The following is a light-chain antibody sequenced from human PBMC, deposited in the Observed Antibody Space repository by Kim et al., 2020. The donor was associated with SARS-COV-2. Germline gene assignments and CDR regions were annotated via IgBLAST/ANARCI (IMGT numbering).Light chain of an antibody. J-gene: IGKJ1*01. CDR3: QQYYSTPPKT. Sequence: DIVMTQSPDSLAVSLGERATINCKSSQSVLSSSNNKNYLAWYQQKPGQPPKLLIYWASTRESGVPDRFSGSGSGSDFTLTISSLQAEDVAVYYCQQYYSTPPKTFGQGTKVDIK. CDR2: WAS. V-gene: IGKV4-1*01. CDR1: QSVLSSSNNKNY.